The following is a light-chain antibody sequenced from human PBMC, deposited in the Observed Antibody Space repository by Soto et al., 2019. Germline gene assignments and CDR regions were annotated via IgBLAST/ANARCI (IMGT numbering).Light chain of an antibody. CDR3: QSYDSSLSGWV. V-gene: IGLV1-40*01. Sequence: QCVLTQPPSVSGAPGQRVTISCTGSSYNIGAGYDVHWYQQLPGTAPKLLIYGNSNRPSGVPDRFSGSKSGTSASLAITGLQAEDEADYYRQSYDSSLSGWVFGGGTKLTAL. J-gene: IGLJ3*02. CDR2: GNS. CDR1: SYNIGAGYD.